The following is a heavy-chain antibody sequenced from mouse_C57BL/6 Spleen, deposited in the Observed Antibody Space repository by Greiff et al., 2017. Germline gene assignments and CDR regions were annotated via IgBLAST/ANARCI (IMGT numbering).Heavy chain of an antibody. CDR1: GYTFTSYW. J-gene: IGHJ3*01. V-gene: IGHV1-50*01. Sequence: QVQLQQPGAELVKPGASVKLSCKASGYTFTSYWMQWVKQRPGQGLEWIGDIDPSDSYTNYNQKFKGKATLTVDTTSSTAYMQLSSLTSEDSAVYYCARWGSSGSAWFAYWGQGTLVTVSA. D-gene: IGHD3-2*02. CDR2: IDPSDSYT. CDR3: ARWGSSGSAWFAY.